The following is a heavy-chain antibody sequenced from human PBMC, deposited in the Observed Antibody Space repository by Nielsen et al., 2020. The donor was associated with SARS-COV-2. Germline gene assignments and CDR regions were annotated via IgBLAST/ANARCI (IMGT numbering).Heavy chain of an antibody. CDR1: GGSISSYY. CDR2: IYYSGST. J-gene: IGHJ3*02. CDR3: ARKFYYYDSRGYPSWADAFDI. D-gene: IGHD3-22*01. Sequence: SETLSLTCTVSGGSISSYYWSWIRQPPGKGLEWIGYIYYSGSTNYNPSLKSRVTISVDTSKNQFSLKLSSVTAADTAVYYCARKFYYYDSRGYPSWADAFDIWGQGTMVTVS. V-gene: IGHV4-59*08.